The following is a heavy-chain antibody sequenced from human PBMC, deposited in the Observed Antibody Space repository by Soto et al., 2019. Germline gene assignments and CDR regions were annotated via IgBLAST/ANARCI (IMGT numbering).Heavy chain of an antibody. CDR3: ARDLVIRDTAMSYAMDV. J-gene: IGHJ6*02. D-gene: IGHD5-18*01. CDR2: IYYSGST. V-gene: IGHV4-59*01. Sequence: SETLSLTCTVPGGSISSYYWSWIRQPPGKGLEWIGYIYYSGSTNYNPSLKRRVTISVDTSKNQFSLKLSSVTAADTAVYYCARDLVIRDTAMSYAMDVWGQGTTVTVSS. CDR1: GGSISSYY.